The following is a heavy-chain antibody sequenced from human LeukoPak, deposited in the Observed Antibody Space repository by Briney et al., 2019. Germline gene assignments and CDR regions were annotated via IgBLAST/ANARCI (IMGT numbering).Heavy chain of an antibody. J-gene: IGHJ5*02. CDR2: INPNSGGT. CDR1: GYTFTGYY. Sequence: ASVKVSCKASGYTFTGYYMHWVRQAPGQGLEWMGWINPNSGGTNYAQKFQGRVTMTRDTSISTAYMELSRLRSDDTAVYYCARESIAAAGTGAFWFDPWGQGTLVTVSS. D-gene: IGHD6-13*01. V-gene: IGHV1-2*02. CDR3: ARESIAAAGTGAFWFDP.